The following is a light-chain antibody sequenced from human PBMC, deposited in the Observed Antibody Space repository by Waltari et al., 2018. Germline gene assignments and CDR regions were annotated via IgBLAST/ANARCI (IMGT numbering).Light chain of an antibody. J-gene: IGLJ2*01. Sequence: QSVLTQPPSVSGAPGQRVTIPCTGSSSNIGAGYDVHWYQQLPGTAPNLLIYGNSNLPSGVPDRFSGSKSGTSASLAITGLQAEDEADYYCQSYDSSLSGVVFGGGTKLTVL. CDR3: QSYDSSLSGVV. CDR2: GNS. V-gene: IGLV1-40*01. CDR1: SSNIGAGYD.